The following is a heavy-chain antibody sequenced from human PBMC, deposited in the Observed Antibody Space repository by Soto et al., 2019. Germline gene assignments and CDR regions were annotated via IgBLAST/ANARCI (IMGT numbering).Heavy chain of an antibody. V-gene: IGHV3-30*18. CDR2: ISYDGSNK. CDR3: AKAAYSSSWYGDY. D-gene: IGHD6-13*01. Sequence: QVQLVESGGGVVQPGRSLRLSCAASGFTFSSYGMHWVRQAPGKGLEWVAVISYDGSNKYYADSVKGRFTISRDNSKNTLYLQMNSLRAEDTAVYYCAKAAYSSSWYGDYWGQGTLVTVSS. CDR1: GFTFSSYG. J-gene: IGHJ4*02.